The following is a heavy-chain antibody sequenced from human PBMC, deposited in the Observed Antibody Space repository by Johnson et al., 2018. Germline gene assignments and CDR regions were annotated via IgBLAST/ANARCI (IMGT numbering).Heavy chain of an antibody. Sequence: VQLVECGGGLVQPGGSLRLSCAASGFTFSSYSMNWVRQAPGKGLEWVSYISSSSSTIYYADSVKGRFTISRDNAKNSLYLQMNSLRAEDTAVYYCAMLEGVFSEAFDIWGQGTMVTVSS. D-gene: IGHD2-15*01. J-gene: IGHJ3*02. V-gene: IGHV3-48*01. CDR2: ISSSSSTI. CDR1: GFTFSSYS. CDR3: AMLEGVFSEAFDI.